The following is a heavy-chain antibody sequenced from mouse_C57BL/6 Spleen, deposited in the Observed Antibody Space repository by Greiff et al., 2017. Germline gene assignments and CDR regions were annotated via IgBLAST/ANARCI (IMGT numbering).Heavy chain of an antibody. J-gene: IGHJ4*01. CDR3: ARSTTVGAHGDAMDY. D-gene: IGHD1-1*01. V-gene: IGHV1-19*01. CDR2: INPYNGGT. Sequence: EVQLQQSGPVLVMPGASVKMSCKASGYTFTDYYMNWVKQSHGKSLEWIGVINPYNGGTSSNQKFKGKATLTVDKSSSTAYMELNSLTAEDSAVEYCARSTTVGAHGDAMDYWGQGTSVTVSS. CDR1: GYTFTDYY.